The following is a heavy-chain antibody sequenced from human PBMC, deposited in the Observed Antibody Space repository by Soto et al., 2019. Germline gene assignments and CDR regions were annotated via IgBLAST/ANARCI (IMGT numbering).Heavy chain of an antibody. CDR2: ISYDGSNK. CDR3: AKVGFSGSSTYYYYYGMDV. Sequence: QVQLVESGGGVVQPGRSLRLSFAASGFTFSNYGMHWVRQAPGKGLEWVAVISYDGSNKYHADSVKGRFTISRDNSKNTLYLQMNSLRAEDTAVYYCAKVGFSGSSTYYYYYGMDVWGQGTTVTVSS. J-gene: IGHJ6*02. V-gene: IGHV3-30*18. D-gene: IGHD1-26*01. CDR1: GFTFSNYG.